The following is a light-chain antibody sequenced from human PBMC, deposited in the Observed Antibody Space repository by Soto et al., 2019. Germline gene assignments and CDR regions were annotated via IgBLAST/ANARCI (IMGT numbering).Light chain of an antibody. CDR1: GSDVGGYNL. CDR2: EAY. V-gene: IGLV2-23*01. Sequence: QSALTQPASVSVSPGQSITISCIGSGSDVGGYNLVSWYQHHPGKVPKLVIFEAYKRPSGVSDRFSGSKSGNTASLTISGLQAGDEADYYCLSYAGTDTWIFGGGTKLTVL. J-gene: IGLJ2*01. CDR3: LSYAGTDTWI.